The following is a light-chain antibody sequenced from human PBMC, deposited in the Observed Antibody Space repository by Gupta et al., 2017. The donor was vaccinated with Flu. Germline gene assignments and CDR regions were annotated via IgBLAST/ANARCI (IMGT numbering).Light chain of an antibody. Sequence: EIVLTQSPATLSLSQGERATLSCRASQSVSSSDLAWYQQKPGQAPRLLIFGASSRATGIPDRFSGSGSGTDFTLTISRLEPEDFAVYYCQQYGTSLRTFGQGTKVEIK. CDR2: GAS. J-gene: IGKJ1*01. V-gene: IGKV3-20*01. CDR3: QQYGTSLRT. CDR1: QSVSSSD.